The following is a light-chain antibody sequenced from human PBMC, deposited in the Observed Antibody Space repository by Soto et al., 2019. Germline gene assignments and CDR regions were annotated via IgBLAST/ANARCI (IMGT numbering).Light chain of an antibody. V-gene: IGLV2-23*02. J-gene: IGLJ3*02. CDR2: EVS. Sequence: QSALTQPASVSGSPGQSITISCTGTSSDVGSYDLVSWYQHHPGKAPKLMIYEVSKRPSGVSNRFSGSKSGNMASLTISGLQAEDEADYYCCSYAGSSTEVFGGGTKLTVL. CDR1: SSDVGSYDL. CDR3: CSYAGSSTEV.